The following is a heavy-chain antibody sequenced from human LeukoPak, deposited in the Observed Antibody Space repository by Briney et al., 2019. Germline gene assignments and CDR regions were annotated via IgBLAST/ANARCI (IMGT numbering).Heavy chain of an antibody. CDR2: IIPILGIA. Sequence: SVKVSCKASGGTFSSYAISWVRQAPGQGLEWMGRIIPILGIANYAQKFQGRVTITADKSTSTAYMELSSLRSEDTAVYYCASEPIANGTTVTGFDYWGQGTLVTVSS. V-gene: IGHV1-69*04. CDR1: GGTFSSYA. D-gene: IGHD4-17*01. CDR3: ASEPIANGTTVTGFDY. J-gene: IGHJ4*02.